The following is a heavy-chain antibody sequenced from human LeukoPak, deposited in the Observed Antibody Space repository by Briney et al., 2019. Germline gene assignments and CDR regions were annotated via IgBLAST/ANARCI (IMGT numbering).Heavy chain of an antibody. Sequence: GASVKVSCKASGYTFTSYDINWGRQATGQGLEWMGWMNPNSGNTGYAQKFQGRVTMTRNTSISTAYMELSSLRSEDTAVYYCARGLLAVDTAMAEFDYWGQGTLVTVSS. V-gene: IGHV1-8*01. CDR2: MNPNSGNT. CDR3: ARGLLAVDTAMAEFDY. CDR1: GYTFTSYD. J-gene: IGHJ4*02. D-gene: IGHD5-18*01.